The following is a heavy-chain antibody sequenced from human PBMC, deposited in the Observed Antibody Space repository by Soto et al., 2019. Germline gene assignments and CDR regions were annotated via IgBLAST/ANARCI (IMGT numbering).Heavy chain of an antibody. CDR3: ATTPIDCSGGSCHLN. D-gene: IGHD2-15*01. J-gene: IGHJ4*02. CDR1: GYSFTSYW. Sequence: GESLKISCKGSGYSFTSYWIGWVRQMPGKGLEWMGIIYPGGSDTRYSPSFQRQVTISADKSISTAYLQWSSLKASDTGVYYCATTPIDCSGGSCHLNWGQGTPVTVSS. V-gene: IGHV5-51*01. CDR2: IYPGGSDT.